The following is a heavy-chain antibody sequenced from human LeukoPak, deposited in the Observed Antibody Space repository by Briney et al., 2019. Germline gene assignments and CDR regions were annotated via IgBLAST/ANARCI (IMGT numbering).Heavy chain of an antibody. V-gene: IGHV4-59*01. CDR2: IYYSGST. CDR1: GRSISSYY. J-gene: IGHJ6*03. Sequence: SETLSLTCTVSGRSISSYYWSWIRQPPGKGLEWIGYIYYSGSTNYNPSLKSRVTISVDTSKNQFSLKLSSVTAADTAVYYCARGEGAAPFYYYMDVWGKGTTVTVSS. D-gene: IGHD6-13*01. CDR3: ARGEGAAPFYYYMDV.